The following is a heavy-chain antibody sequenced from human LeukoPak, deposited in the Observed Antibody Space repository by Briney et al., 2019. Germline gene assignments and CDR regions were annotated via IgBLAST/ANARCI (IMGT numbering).Heavy chain of an antibody. V-gene: IGHV1-2*04. D-gene: IGHD3-3*01. CDR2: INPNSGGT. CDR1: GYTFTGYY. J-gene: IGHJ6*02. CDR3: ARSDTTYGKYYDFWSGYSSYYGMDV. Sequence: ASVKVSCKASGYTFTGYYMHWVRQAPGQGLEWMGWINPNSGGTNYAQKFQGWVTMTRDTSISTAYMELSRLRSDDTAVYYCARSDTTYGKYYDFWSGYSSYYGMDVWGQGTTVTVSS.